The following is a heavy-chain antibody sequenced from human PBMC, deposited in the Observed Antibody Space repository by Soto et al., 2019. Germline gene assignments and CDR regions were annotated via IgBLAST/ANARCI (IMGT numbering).Heavy chain of an antibody. D-gene: IGHD3-9*01. J-gene: IGHJ6*02. Sequence: ASVKVSCKASGYTFTSYAMHWVRQAPGQRLEWMGWINAGNGNTKYSQKFQGRVTITRDTSASTAYMELSSLRSEDTAVYYCARDWANYDILPGSDYYYYGMDVGGQGTTVTVSS. CDR1: GYTFTSYA. V-gene: IGHV1-3*01. CDR2: INAGNGNT. CDR3: ARDWANYDILPGSDYYYYGMDV.